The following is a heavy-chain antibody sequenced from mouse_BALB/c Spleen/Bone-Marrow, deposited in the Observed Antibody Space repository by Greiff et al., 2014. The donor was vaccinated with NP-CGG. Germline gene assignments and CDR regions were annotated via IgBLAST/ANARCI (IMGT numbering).Heavy chain of an antibody. CDR1: GYTFTSYY. D-gene: IGHD3-2*01. CDR2: IYPGDGST. V-gene: IGHV1S56*01. CDR3: ARRQLGLFYAMDY. J-gene: IGHJ4*01. Sequence: QVQLKESKPELVKPGASVKMSCKASGYTFTSYYIHWVKQRPGQGLEWIGWIYPGDGSTKYNEKFKGKTTLTADKSSSTAYMLLSSLTSEDSAIYFCARRQLGLFYAMDYWGQGTSVTVSS.